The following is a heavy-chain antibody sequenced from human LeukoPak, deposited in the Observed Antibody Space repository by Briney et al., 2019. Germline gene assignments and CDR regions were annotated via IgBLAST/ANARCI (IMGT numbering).Heavy chain of an antibody. CDR3: AREQAYWFGP. CDR1: GFTVSNSY. V-gene: IGHV3-53*01. Sequence: GGSLRLSCAASGFTVSNSYMTWVRQAPGKGLEWVSFIYPAGTTSYADSVKGRFTISRDSSKNPLHLQVNSLRADDTAVYYCAREQAYWFGPWGQGSLVTVSS. J-gene: IGHJ5*02. CDR2: IYPAGTT.